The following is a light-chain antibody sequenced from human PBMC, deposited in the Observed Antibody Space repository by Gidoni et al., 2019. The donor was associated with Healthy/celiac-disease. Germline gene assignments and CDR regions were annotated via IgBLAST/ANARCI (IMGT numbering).Light chain of an antibody. CDR3: QQSYSTPLT. CDR2: AAS. J-gene: IGKJ4*01. Sequence: DIQMTQSPSSLSASVGAGVTITCRASQSISSYLNWYQQKPGKAPKLLIYAASSLQSGVPSRFSGSGAGTDFTLTISSLQPEDFATYYCQQSYSTPLTFGGGTKVEIK. CDR1: QSISSY. V-gene: IGKV1-39*01.